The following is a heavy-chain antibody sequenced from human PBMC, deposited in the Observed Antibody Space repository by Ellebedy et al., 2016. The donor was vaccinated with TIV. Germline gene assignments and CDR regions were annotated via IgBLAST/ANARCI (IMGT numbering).Heavy chain of an antibody. Sequence: GESLKISXAASGFTFTTYTLRWVRQAPGKGLEWVSAISGSGDSTYYVDSVKGRFTISRDNSKNTLFLQMNSLRAEDTAVYYCAKGPTTRYYYMGVWGKGTTVTVSS. V-gene: IGHV3-23*01. D-gene: IGHD1-26*01. CDR2: ISGSGDST. J-gene: IGHJ6*03. CDR3: AKGPTTRYYYMGV. CDR1: GFTFTTYT.